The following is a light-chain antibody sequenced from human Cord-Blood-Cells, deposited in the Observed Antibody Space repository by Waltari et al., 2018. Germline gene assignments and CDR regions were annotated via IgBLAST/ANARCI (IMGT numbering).Light chain of an antibody. CDR2: EGS. J-gene: IGLJ3*02. CDR3: CSYAGSSTWV. V-gene: IGLV2-23*01. CDR1: SSDVGSYNL. Sequence: QSALTHPASVSGSPGQSLTIPCTGTSSDVGSYNLVSWSQQHPGKAPKRMIYEGSKRPSGVSNRFSGSKSGNTASLTISGLQAEDEADYYCCSYAGSSTWVFGGGTKLTVL.